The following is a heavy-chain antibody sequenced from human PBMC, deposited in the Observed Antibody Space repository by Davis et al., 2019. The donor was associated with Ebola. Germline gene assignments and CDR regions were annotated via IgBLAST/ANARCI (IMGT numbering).Heavy chain of an antibody. Sequence: ASVKVSCKASGYTFTSYDINWVRQATGQGLEWMGWMNPNSGNTGYAQKFQGRVTMTRNTSISTAYMELSSLRSEDTAVYYCARTLDNIVVVPAAIAGMDVWGQGTTVTVSS. CDR2: MNPNSGNT. CDR3: ARTLDNIVVVPAAIAGMDV. J-gene: IGHJ6*02. CDR1: GYTFTSYD. V-gene: IGHV1-8*01. D-gene: IGHD2-2*02.